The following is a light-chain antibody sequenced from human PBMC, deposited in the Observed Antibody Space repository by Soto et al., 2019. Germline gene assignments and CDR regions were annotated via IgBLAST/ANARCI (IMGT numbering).Light chain of an antibody. CDR1: SSDVGNYNY. CDR3: CSYAGSYTWV. CDR2: DVA. V-gene: IGLV2-11*01. Sequence: QSVLTQPRSASGSPGQSVTISCTGTSSDVGNYNYVAWYRQHPGKAPKLMIYDVAQRPSGVPDRFSGSKSGNTASLTISGLQAEDEADYYCCSYAGSYTWVFGGGTKLTVL. J-gene: IGLJ3*02.